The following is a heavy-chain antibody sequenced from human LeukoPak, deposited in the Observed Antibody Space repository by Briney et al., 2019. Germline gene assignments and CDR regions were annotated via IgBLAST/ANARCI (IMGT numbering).Heavy chain of an antibody. CDR3: ARERNFRGYSYGYSPNYYYYYYMDV. CDR2: IYTSGST. V-gene: IGHV4-39*07. J-gene: IGHJ6*03. CDR1: GGSISSSSYY. Sequence: SSETLSLTCTVSGGSISSSSYYWGWIRQPPGKGLEWIGRIYTSGSTNYNPSLKSRVTISVDTTKNQFSLKLSSVTAADTAVYYCARERNFRGYSYGYSPNYYYYYYMDVWGKGTTVTISS. D-gene: IGHD5-18*01.